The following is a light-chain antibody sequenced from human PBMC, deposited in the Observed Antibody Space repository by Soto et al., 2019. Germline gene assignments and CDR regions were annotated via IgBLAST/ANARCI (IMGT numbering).Light chain of an antibody. CDR1: SSDVGGYNY. V-gene: IGLV2-14*03. J-gene: IGLJ1*01. CDR2: DVS. Sequence: QSVLTQPASVSGSPGQSITISCTGTSSDVGGYNYVSWYQHHPGKAPKRMIHDVSNRPSGVSNRFSGSKSGNTASLTISGLQAEDEDDYYCSSYIPNNSTYVFGTGPTLTVL. CDR3: SSYIPNNSTYV.